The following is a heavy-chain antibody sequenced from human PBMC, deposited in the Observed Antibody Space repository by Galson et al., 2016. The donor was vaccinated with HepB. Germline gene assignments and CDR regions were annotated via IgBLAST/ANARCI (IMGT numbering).Heavy chain of an antibody. D-gene: IGHD3-22*01. CDR2: ISSDGGSK. Sequence: SLRLSCAASGFPLSSDHIHWVRRGPGKGLEWVAGISSDGGSKYYAESVKGRFSISRDSSKDTVDLEMNSLREEDTAVYYCAREGESSGYCGNFDIWGQGTMVTVSS. CDR1: GFPLSSDH. J-gene: IGHJ3*02. V-gene: IGHV3-30-3*01. CDR3: AREGESSGYCGNFDI.